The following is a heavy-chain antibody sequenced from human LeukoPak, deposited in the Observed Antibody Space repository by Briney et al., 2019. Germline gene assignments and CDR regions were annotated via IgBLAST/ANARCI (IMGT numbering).Heavy chain of an antibody. CDR3: ARRMYYYDSSGYKTDDAFDI. D-gene: IGHD3-22*01. J-gene: IGHJ3*02. V-gene: IGHV3-33*01. Sequence: GGSLRLSCAASGFTFSSYGMHWVRQAPGKGLEWVAIIWNDESNKYYADSVKGRFTISRDNSKNTLYLQMNSLRAEDTAVYYCARRMYYYDSSGYKTDDAFDIWGQGTMVTVSS. CDR2: IWNDESNK. CDR1: GFTFSSYG.